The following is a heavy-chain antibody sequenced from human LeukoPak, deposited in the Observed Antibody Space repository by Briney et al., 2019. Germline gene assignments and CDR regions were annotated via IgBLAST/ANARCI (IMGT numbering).Heavy chain of an antibody. Sequence: KPSETLSLTCTVSGGSISSGSYYWGWIRQPPGKGLEWIGEINHSGSTNYNPSLKSRVTISVDTSKNQFSLKLSSVTAADTAVYYCARRPILEPMDVWGKGTTVTISS. J-gene: IGHJ6*03. CDR3: ARRPILEPMDV. CDR2: INHSGST. V-gene: IGHV4-39*07. CDR1: GGSISSGSYY. D-gene: IGHD3-9*01.